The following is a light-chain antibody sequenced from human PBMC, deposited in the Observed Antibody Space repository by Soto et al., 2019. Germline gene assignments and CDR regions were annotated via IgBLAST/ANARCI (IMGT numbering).Light chain of an antibody. CDR2: GAS. CDR3: QQYNDNWPT. J-gene: IGKJ1*01. CDR1: QSVRTN. Sequence: EILMTQYPDTLSVSPGETVTLSCRASQSVRTNLAWYQHKPGQSPRLLIYGASNRATGFPARFSGSGSGTEFTLTISSLQSEDFAVYYCQQYNDNWPTFGQGTKVEIK. V-gene: IGKV3-15*01.